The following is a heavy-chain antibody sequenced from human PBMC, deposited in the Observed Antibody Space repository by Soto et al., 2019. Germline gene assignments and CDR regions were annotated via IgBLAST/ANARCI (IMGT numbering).Heavy chain of an antibody. D-gene: IGHD2-2*01. CDR1: GYTFTSYG. CDR2: ISAYNGNT. V-gene: IGHV1-18*01. CDR3: ARLDDSGVVLLAGRFDP. Sequence: ASVKVSCKASGYTFTSYGISWVRQAPGQGLEWMGWISAYNGNTNYAQKLQGRVTMTTDTSTSTAYMELRSLRSDDTAVYYCARLDDSGVVLLAGRFDPWGQGTLVTVSS. J-gene: IGHJ5*02.